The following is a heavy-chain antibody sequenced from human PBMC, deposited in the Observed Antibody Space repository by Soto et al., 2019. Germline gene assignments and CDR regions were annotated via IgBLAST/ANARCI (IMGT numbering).Heavy chain of an antibody. D-gene: IGHD3-10*01. Sequence: SETLSLTCAVYGGSFSGYYWSWIRQPPGKGLEWIGEINHSGSTNYNPSLKSRVTISVDTSKNQFSLKLSSVTAADTAVYYCARLHIIRGVTRLALWGQGTLVTVSS. CDR3: ARLHIIRGVTRLAL. CDR2: INHSGST. J-gene: IGHJ5*02. CDR1: GGSFSGYY. V-gene: IGHV4-34*01.